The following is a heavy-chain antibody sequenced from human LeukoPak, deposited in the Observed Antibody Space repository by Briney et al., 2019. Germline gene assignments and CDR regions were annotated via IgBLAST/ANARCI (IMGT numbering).Heavy chain of an antibody. D-gene: IGHD6-19*01. CDR1: GGSINSYY. CDR3: ARTQEAGYSSGRYDSYYYYYMDV. J-gene: IGHJ6*03. V-gene: IGHV4-4*07. Sequence: PSETLSLTCTVSGGSINSYYWSWLRQPAERGLEWIGRIYASGSTTYNPSLRSRVAISMDTSKNQFSLRLTSVTAADTAVYFCARTQEAGYSSGRYDSYYYYYMDVWGKGTTVTISS. CDR2: IYASGST.